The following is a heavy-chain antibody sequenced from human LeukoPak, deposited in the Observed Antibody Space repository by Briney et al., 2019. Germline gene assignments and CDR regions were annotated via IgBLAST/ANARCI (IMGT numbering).Heavy chain of an antibody. CDR3: ARGLSGSSYYFDY. CDR2: INHSGSA. J-gene: IGHJ4*02. Sequence: SETLSLTCAVYGGSFSGYYWSWIRQPPGKGLEWIGEINHSGSANYNPSLKSRVTISVDTSKNQFSLKLSSVTAADTAVYYYARGLSGSSYYFDYWGQGTLVTVSS. V-gene: IGHV4-34*01. D-gene: IGHD1-26*01. CDR1: GGSFSGYY.